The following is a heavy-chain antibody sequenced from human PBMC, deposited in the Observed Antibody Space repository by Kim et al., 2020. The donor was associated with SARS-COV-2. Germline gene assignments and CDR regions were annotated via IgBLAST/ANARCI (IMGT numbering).Heavy chain of an antibody. V-gene: IGHV3-9*01. CDR3: AKDKSSSWYLKDAFDI. CDR2: IRWNSGSI. J-gene: IGHJ3*02. CDR1: GFTFDDYA. D-gene: IGHD6-13*01. Sequence: GGSLRLSCAASGFTFDDYAMHWVRQAPGKGLEWVAGIRWNSGSIGYADSVKDRFTISRDNAKNSLYLQMNSLRAEDTAVYYCAKDKSSSWYLKDAFDIWGQGTMLTVSS.